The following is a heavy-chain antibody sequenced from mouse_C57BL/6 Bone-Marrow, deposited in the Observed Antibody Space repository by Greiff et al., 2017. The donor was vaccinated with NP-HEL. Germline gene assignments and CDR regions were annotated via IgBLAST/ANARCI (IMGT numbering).Heavy chain of an antibody. J-gene: IGHJ1*03. CDR1: GFSLTSYA. V-gene: IGHV2-9-1*01. CDR2: IWTGGGT. CDR3: ASSYYSNCYWYFDV. Sequence: VMLVESGPGLVAPSQSLSITCTVSGFSLTSYAISWVRQPPGKGLEWLGVIWTGGGTNYNSAPKSRLSISTDNSKSQVFLKMNSLRTDDTARYYCASSYYSNCYWYFDVWGTGTTVTVSS. D-gene: IGHD2-5*01.